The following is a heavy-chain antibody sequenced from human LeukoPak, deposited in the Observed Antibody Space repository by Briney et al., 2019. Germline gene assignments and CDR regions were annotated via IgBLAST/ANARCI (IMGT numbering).Heavy chain of an antibody. J-gene: IGHJ6*03. CDR3: ARKDYAAGDYWYMDV. Sequence: GGSLCLYGAASGFTFSSYGMHWVRQAPGKGLEWVAVISYDGSNKYYADSVKGRFTISRDKSKNTLYLQMNSLRAEDTAVYYCARKDYAAGDYWYMDVWGKGTTVTISS. CDR2: ISYDGSNK. CDR1: GFTFSSYG. V-gene: IGHV3-30*03. D-gene: IGHD4-17*01.